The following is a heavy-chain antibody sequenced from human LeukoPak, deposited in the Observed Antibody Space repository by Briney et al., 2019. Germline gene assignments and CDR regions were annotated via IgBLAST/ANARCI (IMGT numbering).Heavy chain of an antibody. V-gene: IGHV4-39*01. Sequence: PSETLSLTCTVSGGSISSSSYYWGWIRQPPGKGLEWIGSIYYSGSTYYNPSLKSRVTISVDTSKNQFSLKLSSVTAADTAVYYCASQPLTNYGADGYYYYYMDVWGKGTTVTVSS. D-gene: IGHD3-16*01. CDR3: ASQPLTNYGADGYYYYYMDV. J-gene: IGHJ6*03. CDR2: IYYSGST. CDR1: GGSISSSSYY.